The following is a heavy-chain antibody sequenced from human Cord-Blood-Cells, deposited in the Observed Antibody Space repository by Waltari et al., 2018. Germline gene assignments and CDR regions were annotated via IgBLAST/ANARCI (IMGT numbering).Heavy chain of an antibody. CDR2: ISSSTSYI. Sequence: EVQLVESGGGLVKPGGSLRLSCAASGFPFSSHSMNWVRQAPGQGLEWVSSISSSTSYIYYADSVKGRFTISRDNAKNSLYLQMNSLRAEDTAVYYCARDSWSSTSLYYFDYWGQGTLVTVSS. CDR1: GFPFSSHS. V-gene: IGHV3-21*01. CDR3: ARDSWSSTSLYYFDY. J-gene: IGHJ4*02. D-gene: IGHD2-2*01.